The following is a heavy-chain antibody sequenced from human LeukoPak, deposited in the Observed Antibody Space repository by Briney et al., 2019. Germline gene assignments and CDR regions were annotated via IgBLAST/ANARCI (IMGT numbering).Heavy chain of an antibody. Sequence: PGGSLRLSCAASGFTFNSYGMHWVRQAPGRGLGWVAVISYDGSNKYYADSVKGRYTISRDKSKNTLYLQMNSLRAEDTAVYYCAKGYCGGDCPFDYWGQGTLVTVSS. CDR1: GFTFNSYG. CDR3: AKGYCGGDCPFDY. J-gene: IGHJ4*02. V-gene: IGHV3-30*18. D-gene: IGHD2-21*01. CDR2: ISYDGSNK.